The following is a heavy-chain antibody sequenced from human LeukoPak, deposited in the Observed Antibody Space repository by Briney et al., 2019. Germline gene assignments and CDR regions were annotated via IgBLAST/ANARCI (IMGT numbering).Heavy chain of an antibody. CDR1: GLTFSSYA. V-gene: IGHV3-30-3*01. Sequence: GGSLRLSCAASGLTFSSYAMHWVRQAPGKGLEWVAVISYDGSNKYYADSVKGRFTISRDNSKNTLYLQMNSLRAEDTAVYYCARDQRTYSSGWHHDAFDIWGQGTMVTVSS. CDR2: ISYDGSNK. D-gene: IGHD6-19*01. CDR3: ARDQRTYSSGWHHDAFDI. J-gene: IGHJ3*02.